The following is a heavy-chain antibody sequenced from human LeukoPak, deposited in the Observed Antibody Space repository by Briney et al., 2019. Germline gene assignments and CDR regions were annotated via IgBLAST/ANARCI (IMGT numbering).Heavy chain of an antibody. CDR3: AKDVSRLLLYEGMDV. V-gene: IGHV3-9*01. Sequence: GGSLRLSCAASGFTFDDYAMHWVRQAPGKGLEWVSGISWNSGSIGYADSVKGRFTTSRDNAKNSLYLQMNSLRAEDTALYYCAKDVSRLLLYEGMDVWGQGTPVPVSS. D-gene: IGHD2-8*01. CDR2: ISWNSGSI. CDR1: GFTFDDYA. J-gene: IGHJ6*02.